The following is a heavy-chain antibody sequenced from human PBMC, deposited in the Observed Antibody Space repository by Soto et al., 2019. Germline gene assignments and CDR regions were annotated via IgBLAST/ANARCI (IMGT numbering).Heavy chain of an antibody. CDR1: GYTFTSYY. Sequence: ASVKVSCKASGYTFTSYYMHWVRQAPGQGLEWMGIINPSGGTANYAQKFQGRVTITADESTSTAYMELSSLRSEDTAVYYCARDIDSSGLWGQGTLVTVSS. J-gene: IGHJ4*02. CDR3: ARDIDSSGL. D-gene: IGHD6-19*01. CDR2: INPSGGTA. V-gene: IGHV1-46*01.